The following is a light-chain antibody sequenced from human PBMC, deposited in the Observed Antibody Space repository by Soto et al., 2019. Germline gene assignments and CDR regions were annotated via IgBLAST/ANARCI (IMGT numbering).Light chain of an antibody. J-gene: IGLJ2*01. V-gene: IGLV2-14*03. CDR2: DVS. CDR3: SSFPRTAHVV. Sequence: QSALTQPASVSGSPGQSITISCTGTSSDVGSSDYVSWYQHRPGEAPQLIIYDVSSRPSGVSDRFSGSKSGNTASLTISGLKAEDESDSYCSSFPRTAHVVFGGGTKLTVL. CDR1: SSDVGSSDY.